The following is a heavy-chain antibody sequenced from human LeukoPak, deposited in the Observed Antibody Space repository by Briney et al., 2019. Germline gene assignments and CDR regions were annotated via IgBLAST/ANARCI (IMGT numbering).Heavy chain of an antibody. J-gene: IGHJ6*03. CDR3: ATGVFCATTTCPGYQHFYYFMDL. Sequence: ASVKVSCKVSGFTLADLSRHWVRQAPGKGLEWVGGFDRKNGDTIYAQRFRGGVTLTEDTSTGTAYMDQSSLSADETAVYYCATGVFCATTTCPGYQHFYYFMDLWGKGTTVTVSS. CDR1: GFTLADLS. CDR2: FDRKNGDT. D-gene: IGHD2-2*01. V-gene: IGHV1-24*01.